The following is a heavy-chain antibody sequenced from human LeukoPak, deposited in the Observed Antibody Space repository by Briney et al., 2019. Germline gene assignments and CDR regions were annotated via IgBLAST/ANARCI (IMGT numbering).Heavy chain of an antibody. Sequence: LSCAASGFTFSSYAMHWVRQAPGKGLEWVAVISYDGSSKYFADSVKGRFTISRDNSKNTLYLQMNSLRAEDTAVYYCARDGGWSFDYWGQGTLVTVSS. J-gene: IGHJ4*02. V-gene: IGHV3-30-3*01. CDR2: ISYDGSSK. CDR1: GFTFSSYA. CDR3: ARDGGWSFDY. D-gene: IGHD3-16*01.